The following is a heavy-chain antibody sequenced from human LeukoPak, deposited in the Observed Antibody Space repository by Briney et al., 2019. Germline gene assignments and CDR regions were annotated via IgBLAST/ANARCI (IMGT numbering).Heavy chain of an antibody. D-gene: IGHD5-24*01. CDR2: ISYRGTT. CDR3: ARGPHPGGAGYNLVDH. V-gene: IGHV4-39*01. CDR1: GCSISSSSYY. J-gene: IGHJ4*02. Sequence: PSETLSLTCTVSGCSISSSSYYWGWIRQPPGKGLEWIGSISYRGTTFYNPSLKSRVTISVDTSKNQFFLRVSSVTAADTAVYYCARGPHPGGAGYNLVDHWGQGTLVTVS.